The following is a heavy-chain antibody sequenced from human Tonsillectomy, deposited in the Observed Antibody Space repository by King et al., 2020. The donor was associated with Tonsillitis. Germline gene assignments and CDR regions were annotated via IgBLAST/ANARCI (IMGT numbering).Heavy chain of an antibody. CDR3: ARAKAGSSWPSYHYYNMDV. CDR2: IYPGDSDT. D-gene: IGHD6-13*01. Sequence: EVQLVESGAEVKKPGESLKISCTGSGYSFTSYWIAWVRQMPGKGLEWMGIIYPGDSDTRYSPSFQGQVTISADKSITTAYLQWSSLKASDTAMYYCARAKAGSSWPSYHYYNMDVWGQGTTVTVSS. V-gene: IGHV5-51*01. CDR1: GYSFTSYW. J-gene: IGHJ6*02.